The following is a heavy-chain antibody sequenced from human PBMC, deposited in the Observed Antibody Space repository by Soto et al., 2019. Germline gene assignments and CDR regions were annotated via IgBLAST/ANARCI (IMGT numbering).Heavy chain of an antibody. CDR1: GFTFRNYD. CDR3: ARTDRDFYGLDV. J-gene: IGHJ6*02. CDR2: ISAAGDP. V-gene: IGHV3-13*05. Sequence: EVQLVESGGGLVQPGGSLRLSCEASGFTFRNYDMHWVRQGTGKGLEWVSGISAAGDPDYADSVEGRFTISGENAQNSFCLQMNSLRVGDTAVYYCARTDRDFYGLDVWGQGTTVIVSS.